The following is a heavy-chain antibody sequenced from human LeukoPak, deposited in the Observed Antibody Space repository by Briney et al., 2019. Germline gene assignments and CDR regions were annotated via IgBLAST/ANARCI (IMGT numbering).Heavy chain of an antibody. V-gene: IGHV3-64D*06. J-gene: IGHJ4*02. Sequence: GGSLRLSCAASGFTFSSYAMSWVRQAPGKGLEYVSAISSNGDNTYYADSVKGRFTISGDNSKNTLYLQMSSLRADDTAVYYCVRGTGYWGQGTLVTVSS. CDR2: ISSNGDNT. CDR1: GFTFSSYA. CDR3: VRGTGY.